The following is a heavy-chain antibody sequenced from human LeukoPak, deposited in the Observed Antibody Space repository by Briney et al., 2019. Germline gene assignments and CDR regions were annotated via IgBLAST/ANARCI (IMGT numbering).Heavy chain of an antibody. CDR2: IYYSGST. J-gene: IGHJ3*02. D-gene: IGHD6-13*01. Sequence: SENLSLTCTVSGGSISSGDYYWSWIRQPPGKGLEWIGYIYYSGSTYYNPSLKSRVTISVDTSKNQFSLKLSSVTAADTAVYYCARGIAAAGSPAFDIWGQGTMVTVSS. V-gene: IGHV4-30-4*02. CDR3: ARGIAAAGSPAFDI. CDR1: GGSISSGDYY.